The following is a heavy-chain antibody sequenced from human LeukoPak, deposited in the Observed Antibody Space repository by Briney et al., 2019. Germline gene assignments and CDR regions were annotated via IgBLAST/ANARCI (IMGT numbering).Heavy chain of an antibody. CDR3: ARGRYYYGSGSYYNDWFDP. CDR1: GGSISSGSYY. V-gene: IGHV4-61*02. D-gene: IGHD3-10*01. CDR2: IYTSGST. J-gene: IGHJ5*02. Sequence: PSETLSLTCTVSGGSISSGSYYWSWIRQPAGKGLEWIGRIYTSGSTNYNPSLKSRVTISVDTSKNQFSLKLRSVTAADTAVYYCARGRYYYGSGSYYNDWFDPWGQGTLVTVSS.